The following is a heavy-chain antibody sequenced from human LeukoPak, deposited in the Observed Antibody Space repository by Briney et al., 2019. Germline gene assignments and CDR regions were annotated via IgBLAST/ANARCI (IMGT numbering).Heavy chain of an antibody. D-gene: IGHD6-19*01. CDR2: ISSSSSYI. CDR1: GFTFSSYS. CDR3: ASAAVAGYNWFDP. Sequence: GGSLRLSCAASGFTFSSYSMNWVRQAPGKGLEWVSSISSSSSYIYCADSVKGRFTISRDNAKNSLYLQMNSLRAEDSAVYYCASAAVAGYNWFDPWGQGTLVTVSS. V-gene: IGHV3-21*01. J-gene: IGHJ5*02.